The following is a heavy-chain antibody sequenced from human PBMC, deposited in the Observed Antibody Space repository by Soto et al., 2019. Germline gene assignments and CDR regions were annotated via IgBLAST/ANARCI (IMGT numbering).Heavy chain of an antibody. D-gene: IGHD6-6*01. J-gene: IGHJ4*02. V-gene: IGHV4-61*01. CDR1: GDSVSSGSSY. Sequence: QVQLQESGPGLVKPSETLSLTCTVSGDSVSSGSSYWSWIRQPPGKTLEWIGYIYYSGSTNDNPSLKSRATISVDTSKNQFSLKLSSVTAADTAVYYCARAEYSTSCVDYWGQGTLVTVSS. CDR2: IYYSGST. CDR3: ARAEYSTSCVDY.